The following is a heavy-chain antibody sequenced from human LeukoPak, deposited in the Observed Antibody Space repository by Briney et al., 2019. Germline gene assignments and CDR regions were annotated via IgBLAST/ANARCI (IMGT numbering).Heavy chain of an antibody. CDR2: ISGSGGST. J-gene: IGHJ6*04. V-gene: IGHV3-23*01. CDR1: GFTFSSHA. Sequence: GGSLRLSCAASGFTFSSHAMSWVRQAPGKGLEWVSAISGSGGSTYYADSVKGRFTISRDNSKNTLYLQMNSLRAEDTAVYYCAKDSKYSSSWAYYYYGMDVWGKGTTVTVSS. D-gene: IGHD6-13*01. CDR3: AKDSKYSSSWAYYYYGMDV.